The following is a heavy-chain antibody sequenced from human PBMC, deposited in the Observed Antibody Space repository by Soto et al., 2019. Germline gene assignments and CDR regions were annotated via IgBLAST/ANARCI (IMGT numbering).Heavy chain of an antibody. CDR1: GFTFRNHG. J-gene: IGHJ4*02. CDR2: IWYDGSDE. Sequence: GGSLRLSCAASGFTFRNHGMHWVRQAPGKGLEWVAVIWYDGSDEYYADSVKGRFTISRDNSKNTLSLQMNSLTAEDTAVYYCARGIASRRFDYWGQGTVVTVSS. CDR3: ARGIASRRFDY. V-gene: IGHV3-33*01. D-gene: IGHD6-6*01.